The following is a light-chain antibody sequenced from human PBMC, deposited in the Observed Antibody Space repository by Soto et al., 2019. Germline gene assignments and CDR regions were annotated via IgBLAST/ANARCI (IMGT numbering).Light chain of an antibody. CDR3: SSYTTITTYV. CDR2: DVS. J-gene: IGLJ1*01. Sequence: QSVLTQPASVSGSPGQSITISWTGNSRDVGAYNHVSWYQHHPGKAPKLMIFDVSNRPSGVSNRFSGSKSGNTASLTISGLQAEDEADYYCSSYTTITTYVFGTGTKVTVL. CDR1: SRDVGAYNH. V-gene: IGLV2-14*03.